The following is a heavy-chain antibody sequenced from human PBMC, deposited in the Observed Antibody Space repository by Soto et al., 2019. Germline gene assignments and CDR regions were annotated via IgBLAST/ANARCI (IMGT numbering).Heavy chain of an antibody. D-gene: IGHD6-13*01. J-gene: IGHJ1*01. Sequence: EVQLVESGGGLVQPGRSLRLSCAASGFTFDDYAMHWVRQVPGKGLEWVSGINWNSGSIGYGDSVKGRVAISRDNDKNSLHLQMNSLSAEDTAFYYCVKDESINWYSGHFRHWGQGTLVTVSS. CDR2: INWNSGSI. CDR3: VKDESINWYSGHFRH. V-gene: IGHV3-9*01. CDR1: GFTFDDYA.